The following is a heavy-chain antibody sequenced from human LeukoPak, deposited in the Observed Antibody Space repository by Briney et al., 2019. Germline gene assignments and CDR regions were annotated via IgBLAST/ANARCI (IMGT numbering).Heavy chain of an antibody. CDR2: ISAYNGNT. CDR1: GYTFTSYG. V-gene: IGHV1-18*01. D-gene: IGHD6-19*01. CDR3: ARDPPYSSGWYGLGDY. J-gene: IGHJ4*02. Sequence: ASVKVSCKASGYTFTSYGISWVRQAPGQGLEWMGWISAYNGNTNYAQKLQGRVTMTTDTSTSTAYMELRSLRSDDTAVYYCARDPPYSSGWYGLGDYWGQGTLVTVSS.